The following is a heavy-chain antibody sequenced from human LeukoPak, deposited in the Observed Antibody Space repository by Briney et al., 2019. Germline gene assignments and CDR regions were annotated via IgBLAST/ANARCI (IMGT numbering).Heavy chain of an antibody. CDR2: IYYSGST. Sequence: SETLSLTCTVSGGSISSYYWSWIRQPPWKGLEWIGYIYYSGSTNYNPSLKSRVTISVDTSKNQFSLKLSSVTAADTAVYYCACNTVCCRSGSCYHWYFELWGRNTLVTVSS. J-gene: IGHJ2*01. CDR3: ACNTVCCRSGSCYHWYFEL. CDR1: GGSISSYY. D-gene: IGHD2-15*01. V-gene: IGHV4-59*01.